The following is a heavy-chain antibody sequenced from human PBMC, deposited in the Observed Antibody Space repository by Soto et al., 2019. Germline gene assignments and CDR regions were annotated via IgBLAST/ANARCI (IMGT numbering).Heavy chain of an antibody. D-gene: IGHD6-19*01. CDR2: IYWNDEK. CDR1: GFLLTTSGVG. Sequence: QITLKESGPTLVKPTQTLTLTCTFSGFLLTTSGVGVGWIRQPPGKALEWLALIYWNDEKRYSPSLKSRLTITKDTSRNQVVLTMTNMDPVDTATYYCAHRLRWLANFDYWGQGTLVTVSS. V-gene: IGHV2-5*01. CDR3: AHRLRWLANFDY. J-gene: IGHJ4*02.